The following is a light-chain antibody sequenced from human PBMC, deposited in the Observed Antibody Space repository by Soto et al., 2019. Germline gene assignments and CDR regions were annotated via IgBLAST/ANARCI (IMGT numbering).Light chain of an antibody. J-gene: IGKJ2*01. Sequence: EIVLTQSPGTLSLSPGERATLSCRASPSVSSSYLAWYQQKPGQAPRHLIYGASSSDTGIPDRFSGSGSGTDFTLTISRLEPEDFAVYYCQQYGRSPRTFGQGTKLEIK. CDR2: GAS. CDR3: QQYGRSPRT. V-gene: IGKV3-20*01. CDR1: PSVSSSY.